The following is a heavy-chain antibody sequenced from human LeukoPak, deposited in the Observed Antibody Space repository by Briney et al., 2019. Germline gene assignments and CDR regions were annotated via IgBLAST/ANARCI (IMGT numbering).Heavy chain of an antibody. CDR2: IYTSGST. CDR1: GGSISSYY. Sequence: SETLSLTCTVSGGSISSYYWSWIRQPAGKGLEWIGRIYTSGSTNYNPSLKSRVTISIDMSKNQFSLTLSSVTAADTALYYCARHFTYYYDSSGYPRDAFDIWGQGTMVTVSS. CDR3: ARHFTYYYDSSGYPRDAFDI. J-gene: IGHJ3*02. V-gene: IGHV4-4*07. D-gene: IGHD3-22*01.